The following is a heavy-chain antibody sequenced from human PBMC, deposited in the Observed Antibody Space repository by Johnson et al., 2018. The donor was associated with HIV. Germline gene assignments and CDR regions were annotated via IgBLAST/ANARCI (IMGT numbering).Heavy chain of an antibody. CDR1: GFTVSSNY. V-gene: IGHV3-53*01. CDR2: IYSGGSI. D-gene: IGHD4-23*01. Sequence: VQLVESGGGLIQPGGSLRLSCAASGFTVSSNYMSWVRQAPGKGLEWVSVIYSGGSIGYADSVKGRFTISRDNAKNSLYLQMNSLRAEDTAVYYCARGGAGGNSEGAFDIWGQGTMVTVSS. CDR3: ARGGAGGNSEGAFDI. J-gene: IGHJ3*02.